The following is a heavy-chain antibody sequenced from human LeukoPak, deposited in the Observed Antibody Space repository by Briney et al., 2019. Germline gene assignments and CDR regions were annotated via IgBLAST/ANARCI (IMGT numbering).Heavy chain of an antibody. J-gene: IGHJ3*02. CDR2: INPNSGNT. Sequence: ASVRVSCKASGYTFTGYYMHWVRQAPGQGLEWMGWINPNSGNTSYAQKFQGRVTMTRDMSTSTVYMELSSLRSEDTAVYYCARGPYIGSAFDIWGQGTMVTVSS. V-gene: IGHV1-46*01. CDR3: ARGPYIGSAFDI. CDR1: GYTFTGYY. D-gene: IGHD5-12*01.